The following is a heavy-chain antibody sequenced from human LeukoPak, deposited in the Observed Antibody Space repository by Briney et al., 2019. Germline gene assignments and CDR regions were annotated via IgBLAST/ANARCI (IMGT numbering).Heavy chain of an antibody. V-gene: IGHV3-23*01. J-gene: IGHJ4*02. CDR2: FSNSGET. CDR3: AKAPVTSCRGAFCYPFDY. Sequence: GGSLRLSCAASGFTFSTYAMAWVRQAPGKGLEWVSAFSNSGETHYADSVKGRFTISRDNSKNTLYLQMNSLRAEDAAVYYCAKAPVTSCRGAFCYPFDYWGQGTLVTVSS. CDR1: GFTFSTYA. D-gene: IGHD2-15*01.